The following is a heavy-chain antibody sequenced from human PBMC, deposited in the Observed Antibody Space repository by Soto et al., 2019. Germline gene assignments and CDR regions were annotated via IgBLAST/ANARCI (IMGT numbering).Heavy chain of an antibody. J-gene: IGHJ6*02. V-gene: IGHV1-69*06. CDR1: GGTFSSYA. Sequence: ASVKVSCKASGGTFSSYAISWVRQAPGQGLEWMGGIIPIFGTANYAQKFQGRVTITADKSTSTAYMELSSLRSEDTAVYYCARVPPPFNVADRYYYYYGMDVWGQGTRVTVSS. D-gene: IGHD6-6*01. CDR3: ARVPPPFNVADRYYYYYGMDV. CDR2: IIPIFGTA.